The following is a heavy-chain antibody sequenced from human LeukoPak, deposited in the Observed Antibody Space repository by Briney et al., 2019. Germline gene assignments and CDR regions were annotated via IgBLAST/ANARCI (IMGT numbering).Heavy chain of an antibody. CDR3: ARVNQASYYDSSGYPWIRYYYYMDV. Sequence: GASVKVSCKASGYTFTSYGISWVRQAPGQGLEWMGWISAYNGNTNYAQKLQGRVTMTTDTSTSTAYMELRSLRSDDTAVYYCARVNQASYYDSSGYPWIRYYYYMDVWGKGTTVTISS. J-gene: IGHJ6*03. V-gene: IGHV1-18*01. D-gene: IGHD3-22*01. CDR1: GYTFTSYG. CDR2: ISAYNGNT.